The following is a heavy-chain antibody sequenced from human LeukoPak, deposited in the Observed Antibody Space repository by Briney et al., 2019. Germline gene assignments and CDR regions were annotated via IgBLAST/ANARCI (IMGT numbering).Heavy chain of an antibody. V-gene: IGHV4-39*01. CDR1: GGSISSSNYY. Sequence: PSETLSLTCTVSGGSISSSNYYWGWIRQPPGKGLEWIGSIYYSGSTYYNPSLTSRVTISVDTSRNQTSLKLSSVTAPDTAVYYCARQAKGYMDVWGKGTTVSVS. J-gene: IGHJ6*03. CDR2: IYYSGST. CDR3: ARQAKGYMDV.